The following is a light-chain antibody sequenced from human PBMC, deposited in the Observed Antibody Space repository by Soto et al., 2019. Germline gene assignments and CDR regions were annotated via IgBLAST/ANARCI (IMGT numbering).Light chain of an antibody. Sequence: AIQMTQSPSSLSASVGDRVTITCRASQDIRNELGWYQQKPGKAPKLLIYAASTLQSGVSSRFSGSGYGTQFTLTISSLQPDDFATYYCLQDYNYPRAFCQGTRVEIK. CDR3: LQDYNYPRA. J-gene: IGKJ1*01. CDR1: QDIRNE. CDR2: AAS. V-gene: IGKV1-6*01.